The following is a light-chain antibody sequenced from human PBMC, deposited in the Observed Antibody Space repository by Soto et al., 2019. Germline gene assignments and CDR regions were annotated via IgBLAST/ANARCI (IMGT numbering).Light chain of an antibody. CDR3: QQYNSYPYT. CDR1: ETLSVW. V-gene: IGKV1-5*03. J-gene: IGKJ2*01. CDR2: KAS. Sequence: DIQMTQSPSTLSASVGGRFSIAFLSRETLSVWLAWYQQKPGKAPKFLIYKASTLQRGVPSMFSGSGSGTEFTLTINSLQPDDFATYYCQQYNSYPYTFGQGIKV.